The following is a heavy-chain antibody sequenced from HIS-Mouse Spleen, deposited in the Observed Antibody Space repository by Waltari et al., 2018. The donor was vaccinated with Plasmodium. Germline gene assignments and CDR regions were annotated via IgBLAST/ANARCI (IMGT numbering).Heavy chain of an antibody. CDR2: IYYSGST. J-gene: IGHJ4*02. CDR3: ARGYDFWSGYSPYFDY. Sequence: QVQLQESGPGLVKPSETLSLTCTVSGGSIRSYYCSWIRQPPGKGLEWIGYIYYSGSTNYNPSLKSRVTISVDTSKNQFSLKLSSVTAADTAVYYCARGYDFWSGYSPYFDYWGQGTLVTVSS. D-gene: IGHD3-3*01. V-gene: IGHV4-59*01. CDR1: GGSIRSYY.